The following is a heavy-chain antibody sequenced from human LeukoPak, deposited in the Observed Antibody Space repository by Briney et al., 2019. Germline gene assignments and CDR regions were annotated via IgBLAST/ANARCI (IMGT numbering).Heavy chain of an antibody. CDR1: GFTFTAYY. D-gene: IGHD1-26*01. Sequence: ASVKVSCKASGFTFTAYYMHWVRQAPGQGLEWMGWINPNSGGTNYAQKFQGRATMTRDASISTAYMELSRLRSDDTAVYYCARGGSSGSYSWGQGPLVTVSS. CDR3: ARGGSSGSYS. J-gene: IGHJ4*02. CDR2: INPNSGGT. V-gene: IGHV1-2*02.